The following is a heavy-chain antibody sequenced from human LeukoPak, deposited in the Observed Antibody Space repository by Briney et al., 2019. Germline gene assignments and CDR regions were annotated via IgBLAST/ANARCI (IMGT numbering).Heavy chain of an antibody. V-gene: IGHV3-15*01. CDR3: TTDFYYDILTGYYYYYGMDV. J-gene: IGHJ6*04. Sequence: GGSLRLSCAASGFTFSSYEMNWVRQAPGKGLEWVGRIKSKTDGGTTDYAAPVKGRFTISRDDSKNTLYLQMNSLKTEDTAVYYCTTDFYYDILTGYYYYYGMDVWGKGTTVTVSS. D-gene: IGHD3-9*01. CDR2: IKSKTDGGTT. CDR1: GFTFSSYE.